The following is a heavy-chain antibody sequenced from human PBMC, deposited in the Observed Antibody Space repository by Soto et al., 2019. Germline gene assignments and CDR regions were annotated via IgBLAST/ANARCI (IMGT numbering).Heavy chain of an antibody. CDR3: ASAGALDYEPDAFDI. J-gene: IGHJ3*02. Sequence: SETLSLTCTVSGGSISSSSYYWGWIRQPPGKGLEWIGSIYYSGSTYYNPSLKSRVTISVDTSKNQFSLKLSSVTAADTAVYYCASAGALDYEPDAFDIWGQGTMVTVSS. V-gene: IGHV4-39*01. CDR1: GGSISSSSYY. CDR2: IYYSGST. D-gene: IGHD4-17*01.